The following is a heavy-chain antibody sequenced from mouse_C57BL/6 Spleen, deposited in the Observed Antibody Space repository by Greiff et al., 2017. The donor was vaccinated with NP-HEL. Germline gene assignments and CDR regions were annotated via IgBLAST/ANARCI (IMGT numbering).Heavy chain of an antibody. J-gene: IGHJ3*01. Sequence: QVQLQQPGAELVKPGASVKLSCKASGYTFTSYWMHWVKQRPGQGLEWIGMIHPNSGSTNYNEKFKSKATLTVDKSSSTAYMQLSSLTSEDSAVYYCARKGDYDYGEFAYWGQGTLVTVSA. CDR2: IHPNSGST. V-gene: IGHV1-64*01. CDR3: ARKGDYDYGEFAY. CDR1: GYTFTSYW. D-gene: IGHD2-4*01.